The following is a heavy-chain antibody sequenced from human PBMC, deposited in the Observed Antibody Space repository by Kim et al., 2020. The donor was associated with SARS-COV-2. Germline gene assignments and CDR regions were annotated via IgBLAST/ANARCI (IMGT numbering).Heavy chain of an antibody. Sequence: ASVKVSCKASGYTFTGYYMHWVRQAPGQGLAWMGWINPNSGGTNYAQKFQGRVTMTRDTSISKAYMELSRLRSDDTAVYYCARGPARYCSGGSCYRFDYWGQGTLDTVSS. J-gene: IGHJ4*02. CDR1: GYTFTGYY. CDR2: INPNSGGT. D-gene: IGHD2-15*01. V-gene: IGHV1-2*02. CDR3: ARGPARYCSGGSCYRFDY.